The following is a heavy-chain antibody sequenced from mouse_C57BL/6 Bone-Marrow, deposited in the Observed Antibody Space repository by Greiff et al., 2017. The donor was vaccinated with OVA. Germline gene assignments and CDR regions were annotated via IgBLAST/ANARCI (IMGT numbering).Heavy chain of an antibody. V-gene: IGHV1-82*01. Sequence: QVQLQQSGPELVKPGASVKISCKASGYAFSSSWMNWVQQRPGTGLEWIGRIYPGDGDTNYNGKFKGKATLTADKSSSTAYMELSSLTNEDSAVYYCTRWYFDVWGTGTTVTVSS. CDR3: TRWYFDV. J-gene: IGHJ1*03. CDR1: GYAFSSSW. CDR2: IYPGDGDT.